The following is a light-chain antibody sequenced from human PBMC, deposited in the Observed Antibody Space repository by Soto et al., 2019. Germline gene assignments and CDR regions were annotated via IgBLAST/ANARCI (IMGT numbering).Light chain of an antibody. Sequence: QSVLTQPPSASGTPGQRVTISCSGSSSNIGSNHVYWDQQLPGTAPKLLMYRNNQRPSGVPDRFSGSKSGTSASLAISGLRSEDEAEYYCAAWDDSLPSVVFGGGTKVTVL. J-gene: IGLJ2*01. CDR2: RNN. CDR3: AAWDDSLPSVV. V-gene: IGLV1-47*01. CDR1: SSNIGSNH.